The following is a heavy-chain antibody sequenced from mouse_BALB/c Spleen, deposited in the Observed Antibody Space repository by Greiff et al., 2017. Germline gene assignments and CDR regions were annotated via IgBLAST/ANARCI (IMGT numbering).Heavy chain of an antibody. CDR2: INPSTGYT. J-gene: IGHJ4*01. CDR3: ARWFLYAMDY. D-gene: IGHD2-2*01. CDR1: GYTFTSYW. Sequence: QVQLKESGAELAKPGASVKMSCKASGYTFTSYWMHWVKQRPGQGLEWIGYINPSTGYTEYNQKFKDKATLTADKSSSTAYMQLSSLTSEDSAVYYCARWFLYAMDYWGQGTSVTVSS. V-gene: IGHV1-7*01.